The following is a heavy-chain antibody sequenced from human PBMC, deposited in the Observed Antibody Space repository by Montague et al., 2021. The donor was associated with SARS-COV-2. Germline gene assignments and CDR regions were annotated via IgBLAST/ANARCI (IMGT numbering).Heavy chain of an antibody. V-gene: IGHV6-1*01. CDR2: TNYRSEWTS. CDR3: VRDTGSAQAGFDA. CDR1: GDSVWSNTAA. Sequence: CAISGDSVWSNTAAWNWIGQSPSGGLEWLGRTNYRSEWTSDYATSVEGRISIDPDTSKNQFFLHLRSVTPEDTGVYYCVRDTGSAQAGFDAWGQGTLVTVSS. D-gene: IGHD4-17*01. J-gene: IGHJ4*02.